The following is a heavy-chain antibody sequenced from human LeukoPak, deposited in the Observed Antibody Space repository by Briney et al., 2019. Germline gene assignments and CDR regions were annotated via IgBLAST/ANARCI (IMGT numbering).Heavy chain of an antibody. CDR3: ARDKVLPYYFDY. J-gene: IGHJ4*02. CDR1: GYTFTSYG. Sequence: ASVKVSFKASGYTFTSYGISWVRQAPGQGLEWMGWISAYNGNTNYAQKLQGRVTMTTDTSTSTAYMELRSLRSDDTAVYYCARDKVLPYYFDYWGQGTLSPSPQ. V-gene: IGHV1-18*01. CDR2: ISAYNGNT.